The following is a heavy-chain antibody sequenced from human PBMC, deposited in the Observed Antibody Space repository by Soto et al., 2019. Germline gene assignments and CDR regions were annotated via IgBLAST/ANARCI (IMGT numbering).Heavy chain of an antibody. J-gene: IGHJ5*02. D-gene: IGHD3-10*01. V-gene: IGHV1-46*01. CDR2: INPSGGST. Sequence: ASVKVSCKASGYTFTSYGISWVRQAPGQGLEWMGIINPSGGSTSYAQKLQGRVTMTRDTSTSTVYMELSSLRSEDTAVYYCARDFGGRFDPWGQGTLVTVSS. CDR1: GYTFTSYG. CDR3: ARDFGGRFDP.